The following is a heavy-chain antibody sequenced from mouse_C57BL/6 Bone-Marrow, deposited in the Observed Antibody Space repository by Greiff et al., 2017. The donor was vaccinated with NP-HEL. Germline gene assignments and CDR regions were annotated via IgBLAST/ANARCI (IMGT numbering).Heavy chain of an antibody. CDR2: IDPETGGT. CDR3: TRTPYYYGSSYWYFDV. J-gene: IGHJ1*03. Sequence: LVESGAELVRPGASVTLSCKASGYTFTDYEMHWVKQTPVHGLEWIGAIDPETGGTAYNQKFKGKAILTADKSSSTAYMELRSLTSEDSAVYYCTRTPYYYGSSYWYFDVWGTGTTVTVSS. CDR1: GYTFTDYE. V-gene: IGHV1-15*01. D-gene: IGHD1-1*01.